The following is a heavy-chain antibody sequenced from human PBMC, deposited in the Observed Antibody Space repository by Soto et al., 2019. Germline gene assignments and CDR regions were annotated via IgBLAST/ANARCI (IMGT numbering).Heavy chain of an antibody. CDR1: GGSISSSSYY. J-gene: IGHJ4*02. CDR2: IYYSGST. Sequence: QLQLQESGPGLVKPSETLSLTCTVSGGSISSSSYYWGWIRQPPGKGLEWIGSIYYSGSTYYNPSLKSRVTISVDTSKNQFSLKLSSVTAADTAVYYCARLGGYSGYDYPFDYWGQGTLVTVSS. V-gene: IGHV4-39*01. D-gene: IGHD5-12*01. CDR3: ARLGGYSGYDYPFDY.